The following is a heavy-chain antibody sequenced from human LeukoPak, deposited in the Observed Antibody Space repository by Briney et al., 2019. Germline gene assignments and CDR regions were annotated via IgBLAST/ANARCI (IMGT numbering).Heavy chain of an antibody. CDR3: AKGLGGSPFDY. V-gene: IGHV3-23*01. J-gene: IGHJ4*02. D-gene: IGHD2-15*01. CDR2: ISGSGGRT. Sequence: GESLKISCAASGFTFSSYAMTWVRQAPGEGLEWVSAISGSGGRTYYADSVKGRFTISRDNSKNTLSLQMDSVRAEDTAVYYCAKGLGGSPFDYWGQGTLVTVSS. CDR1: GFTFSSYA.